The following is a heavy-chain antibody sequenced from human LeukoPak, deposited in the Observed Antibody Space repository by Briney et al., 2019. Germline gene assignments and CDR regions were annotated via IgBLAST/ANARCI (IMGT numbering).Heavy chain of an antibody. CDR2: IYYSGST. CDR1: GGSISSYY. D-gene: IGHD6-13*01. Sequence: SETLSLTCTVSGGSISSYYWSRIRQPPGKGLECIGYIYYSGSTNYNPSLKSRVTISVDTSKNQFSLKLSSVTAADTAVYYCARSGIAAAGTDNWFDPWGQGTLVTVSS. V-gene: IGHV4-59*08. J-gene: IGHJ5*02. CDR3: ARSGIAAAGTDNWFDP.